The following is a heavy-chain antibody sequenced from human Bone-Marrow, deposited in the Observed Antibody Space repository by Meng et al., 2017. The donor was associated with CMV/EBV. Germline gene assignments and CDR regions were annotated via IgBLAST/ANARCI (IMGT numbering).Heavy chain of an antibody. CDR3: AREAVGEYVDSGMDV. CDR2: IIPILGLA. V-gene: IGHV1-69*10. J-gene: IGHJ6*01. D-gene: IGHD1-26*01. CDR1: GGTFSSYA. Sequence: SVKVSCKASGGTFSSYAISWVRQAPGQGLEWMGGIIPILGLANYAQKFQGRVTITADKSTSTAYMELSSLRPEDTAVYYCAREAVGEYVDSGMDVWGQGTTVTGSS.